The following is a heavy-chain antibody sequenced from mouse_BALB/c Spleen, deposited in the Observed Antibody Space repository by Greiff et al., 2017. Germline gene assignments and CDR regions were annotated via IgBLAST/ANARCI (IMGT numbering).Heavy chain of an antibody. D-gene: IGHD2-4*01. J-gene: IGHJ1*01. CDR3: ARGGDYDYDWYFDV. CDR1: GFTFSSYA. Sequence: VQLKESGGGLVKPGGSLKLSCAASGFTFSSYAMSWVRQTPEKRLEWVASISSGGSTYYPDSVKGRFTISRDNARNILYLQMSSLRSEDTAMYYCARGGDYDYDWYFDVWGAGTTVTVSS. V-gene: IGHV5-6-5*01. CDR2: ISSGGST.